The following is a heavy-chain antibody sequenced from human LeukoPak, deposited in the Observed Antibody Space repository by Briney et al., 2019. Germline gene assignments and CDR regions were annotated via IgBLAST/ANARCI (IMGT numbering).Heavy chain of an antibody. V-gene: IGHV4-39*01. CDR3: ARAVDCTNGVCYNGSWFDP. CDR1: GGSISSSSYY. D-gene: IGHD2-8*01. CDR2: IYYSGST. Sequence: SETLSLTCTVSGGSISSSSYYWGWIRQPPGKGLEWIVSIYYSGSTYYNPSLKSRVTISVDTSKNLFSLKLSSVTAADTAVYYCARAVDCTNGVCYNGSWFDPWGQGTLVTVSS. J-gene: IGHJ5*02.